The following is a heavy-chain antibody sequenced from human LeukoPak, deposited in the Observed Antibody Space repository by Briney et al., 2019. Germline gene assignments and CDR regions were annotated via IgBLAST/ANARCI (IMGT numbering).Heavy chain of an antibody. Sequence: GGSLRLSCVASGFTFSTFSMKWVSQAPGKGLEWVSSTSSGSDSAYYADSVKRRFPISRDDANDSLFLQMNSLRADDTAVYYCAREYGDYDSYYYGLDVWGQGTTVTVSS. D-gene: IGHD4-17*01. CDR1: GFTFSTFS. CDR3: AREYGDYDSYYYGLDV. V-gene: IGHV3-21*01. J-gene: IGHJ6*02. CDR2: TSSGSDSA.